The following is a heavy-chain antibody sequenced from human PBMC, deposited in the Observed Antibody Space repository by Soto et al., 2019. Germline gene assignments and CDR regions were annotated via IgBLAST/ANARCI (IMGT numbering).Heavy chain of an antibody. V-gene: IGHV3-30-3*01. CDR3: ARPLWRNDYNWGYFGH. J-gene: IGHJ2*01. CDR2: ISYDGSNK. D-gene: IGHD4-4*01. Sequence: QVQLVESGGGVVQPGRSLRLSCAASGFTFSSYAMHWVRQAPGKGLEWVAVISYDGSNKYYADSVKGRFTISRDNSKNTLYLQINRLRVEETAVYYCARPLWRNDYNWGYFGHWCRGSLVTVSS. CDR1: GFTFSSYA.